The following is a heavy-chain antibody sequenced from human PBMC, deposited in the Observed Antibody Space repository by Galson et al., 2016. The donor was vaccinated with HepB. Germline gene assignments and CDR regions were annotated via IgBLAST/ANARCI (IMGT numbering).Heavy chain of an antibody. D-gene: IGHD6-19*01. V-gene: IGHV6-1*01. Sequence: CAISGDSVSSNSATWNWIRQSPSRGLEWLGRTYYRSKWYNDYAVSVKSRITINPDTSKNQLSLKLSSVTAADTAVYYCASLRIEQYSSLYWFDPWGQGTLVTVSS. CDR1: GDSVSSNSAT. CDR3: ASLRIEQYSSLYWFDP. CDR2: TYYRSKWYN. J-gene: IGHJ5*02.